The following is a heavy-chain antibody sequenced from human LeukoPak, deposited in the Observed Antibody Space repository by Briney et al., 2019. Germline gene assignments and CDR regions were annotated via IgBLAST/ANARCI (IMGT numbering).Heavy chain of an antibody. D-gene: IGHD1-1*01. CDR1: GGSISSGGYY. V-gene: IGHV4-31*03. Sequence: SETLSLTCTVSGGSISSGGYYWSWIRQHPGKGLEWIGYIYYSGNTYYNPSLKSRVSISVDTSKNQFPLRLSSVTAADTAVYYCARGDWNDSCFDYWGQGTLVTVSS. J-gene: IGHJ4*02. CDR3: ARGDWNDSCFDY. CDR2: IYYSGNT.